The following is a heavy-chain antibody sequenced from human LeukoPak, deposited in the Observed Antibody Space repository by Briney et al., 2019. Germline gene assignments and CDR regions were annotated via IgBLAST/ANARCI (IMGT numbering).Heavy chain of an antibody. CDR2: FDPEDGET. V-gene: IGHV1-24*01. CDR3: AALYYYDSSGYYYSLGY. CDR1: GYTLTELS. D-gene: IGHD3-22*01. Sequence: ASVKVSCRASGYTLTELSMHWVRQAPGKGLEWMGGFDPEDGETIYAQKFQGRVTMTEDTSTDTAYMELSSLRSEDTAVYYCAALYYYDSSGYYYSLGYWGQGTLVTVSS. J-gene: IGHJ4*02.